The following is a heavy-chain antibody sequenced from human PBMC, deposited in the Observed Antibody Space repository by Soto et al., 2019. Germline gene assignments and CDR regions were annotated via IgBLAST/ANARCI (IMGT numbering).Heavy chain of an antibody. CDR2: IYFRGST. CDR1: GGSISSYY. D-gene: IGHD3-10*01. CDR3: ASHMVRGIPFGY. Sequence: SETLSLTCTVSGGSISSYYWSWIRQPPGKGLEWIGYIYFRGSTNYNPSLKSRVTISVDTSKNQFSLKLSSVTAADTAVYYCASHMVRGIPFGYWGQGTLVTVS. J-gene: IGHJ4*02. V-gene: IGHV4-59*08.